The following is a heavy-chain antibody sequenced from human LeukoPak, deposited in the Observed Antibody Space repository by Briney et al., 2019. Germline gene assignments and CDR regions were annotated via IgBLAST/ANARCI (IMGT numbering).Heavy chain of an antibody. Sequence: ETLSLTCTVSGDSISTSSYYWGWIRQPPGKGLEWIGSIYYSGSTDYNPSLKSRVTISVDTSKNQFSLKLTSVTAADTAVYYCAIHARDSSGDQLAFDIWGQGTVVTVSS. CDR2: IYYSGST. D-gene: IGHD3-22*01. CDR1: GDSISTSSYY. V-gene: IGHV4-39*01. CDR3: AIHARDSSGDQLAFDI. J-gene: IGHJ3*02.